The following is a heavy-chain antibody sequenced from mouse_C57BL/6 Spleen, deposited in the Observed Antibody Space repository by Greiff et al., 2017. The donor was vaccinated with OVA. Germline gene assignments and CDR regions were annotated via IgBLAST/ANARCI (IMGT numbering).Heavy chain of an antibody. CDR2: INPGSGGT. J-gene: IGHJ2*01. CDR1: GYAFTNYL. CDR3: ARELRGSDY. V-gene: IGHV1-54*01. D-gene: IGHD1-1*01. Sequence: QVQLQQSGAELVRPGTSVKVSCKASGYAFTNYLIEWVKQRPGQGLEWIGVINPGSGGTNYNEKFKGKATLTADKSSSTAYMQLSSLTSEDSAVYFCARELRGSDYWGQGTTLTVSS.